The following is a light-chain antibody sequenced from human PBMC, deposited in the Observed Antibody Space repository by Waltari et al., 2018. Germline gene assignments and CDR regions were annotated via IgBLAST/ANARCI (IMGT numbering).Light chain of an antibody. V-gene: IGLV1-44*01. J-gene: IGLJ2*01. Sequence: QSVLTQPPSASGTPGQRVTISCSGSSSNIGSNTVNWYQQLPGTAPKLPIYSNNQRPSGVPDRFSGSKSGTSASLAISGLQSEDEADYYCAAWDDSRVVFGGGTKLTVL. CDR1: SSNIGSNT. CDR3: AAWDDSRVV. CDR2: SNN.